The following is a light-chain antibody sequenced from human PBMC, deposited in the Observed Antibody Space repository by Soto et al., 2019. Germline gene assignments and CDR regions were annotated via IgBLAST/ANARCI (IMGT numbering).Light chain of an antibody. CDR1: QSVSSN. CDR2: GAS. Sequence: ESVLTQSPGTLSLSPGERATLSCRASQSVSSNLAWYQQKPGQAPRLLIYGASTRATGIPARFSGSGSGTEFTLTISSLQSEDFAVYYCQQYSIWRTFGQGTKVDIK. J-gene: IGKJ1*01. V-gene: IGKV3-15*01. CDR3: QQYSIWRT.